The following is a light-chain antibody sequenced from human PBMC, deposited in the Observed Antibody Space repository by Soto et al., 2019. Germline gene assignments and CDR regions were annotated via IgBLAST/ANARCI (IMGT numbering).Light chain of an antibody. V-gene: IGKV1-5*01. CDR3: QQYYISWS. CDR1: QSISSW. CDR2: DVS. Sequence: DIQMTQSPSTLSASVGDRATITCRASQSISSWLAWYQQKPGKVPKLLIFDVSILASGVPSRFSGSGSGTEFTLTISSLQPEDFATYSCQQYYISWSFGQGTKVDIK. J-gene: IGKJ1*01.